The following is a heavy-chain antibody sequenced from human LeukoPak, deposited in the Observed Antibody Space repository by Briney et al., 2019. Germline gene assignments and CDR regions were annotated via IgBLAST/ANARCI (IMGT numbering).Heavy chain of an antibody. CDR2: IYTSTSGST. Sequence: SETLSLTCTVSGGSISSYYWSWIRQPAGKGLEWIGRIYTSTSGSTNYNPSLKSRVTMSVDTSKNQLSLKLNSVTAADTAVYYCARDLRRRVTAIGYGPREYYYYMDVWGKGTTVTISS. V-gene: IGHV4-4*07. CDR1: GGSISSYY. CDR3: ARDLRRRVTAIGYGPREYYYYMDV. J-gene: IGHJ6*03. D-gene: IGHD2-21*02.